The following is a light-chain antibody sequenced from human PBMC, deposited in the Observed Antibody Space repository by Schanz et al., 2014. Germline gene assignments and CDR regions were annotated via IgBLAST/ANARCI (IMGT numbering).Light chain of an antibody. J-gene: IGKJ3*01. CDR1: QSVSTY. V-gene: IGKV3-15*01. CDR2: GAS. CDR3: HQYINSPFT. Sequence: DIVMTQSPVTLSVSPGERATLSCRASQSVSTYLAWYQQKPGQAPRLLIYGASTRATGIPARFSGSGSGTEFTLTISSLQSEDFAVYYCHQYINSPFTFGPGTKLDLK.